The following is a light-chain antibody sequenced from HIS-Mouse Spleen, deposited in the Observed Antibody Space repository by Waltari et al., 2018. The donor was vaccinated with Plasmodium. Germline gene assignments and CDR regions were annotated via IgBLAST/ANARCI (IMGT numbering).Light chain of an antibody. V-gene: IGKV1D-8*02. CDR3: QQYYSFPRT. CDR2: AAS. CDR1: QGISSY. Sequence: AIWMTQSPSLLSASTGDRVTISCRTSQGISSYLALYQQKPGKAPELLIYAASTLQSGVPSSFSGSGSGTDFTLTISCLQSEDFATYYCQQYYSFPRTFGQGTKVEIK. J-gene: IGKJ1*01.